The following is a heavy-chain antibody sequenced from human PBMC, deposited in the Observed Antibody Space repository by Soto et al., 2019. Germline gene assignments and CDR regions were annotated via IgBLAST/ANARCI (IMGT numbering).Heavy chain of an antibody. J-gene: IGHJ6*02. CDR3: ARGVYCGGDCYNYYYYGMDV. V-gene: IGHV1-69*01. Sequence: QVQLVQSGAEVKKPGSSVKVSCKASGGTFSSYAISWVRQAPGQGLEWMGGIIPIFGTASYAQKFQGRVTITADESTSTAYMELSSLRSEDTAVYYCARGVYCGGDCYNYYYYGMDVWGQGTTVTVSS. CDR1: GGTFSSYA. D-gene: IGHD2-21*02. CDR2: IIPIFGTA.